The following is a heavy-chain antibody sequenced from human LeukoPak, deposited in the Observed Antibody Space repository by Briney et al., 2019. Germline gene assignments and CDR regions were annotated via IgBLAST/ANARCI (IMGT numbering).Heavy chain of an antibody. J-gene: IGHJ4*02. CDR3: ARSNQPAKGDY. V-gene: IGHV5-51*01. Sequence: ASVKVSCKASGYTFTGYYMHWVRQMPGKGLEWMGIIYPGDSDTRYSPSFQGQVTISADKSISTAYLQWSSLKASDTAMYYCARSNQPAKGDYWGQGTLVTVSS. CDR2: IYPGDSDT. D-gene: IGHD1-14*01. CDR1: GYTFTGYY.